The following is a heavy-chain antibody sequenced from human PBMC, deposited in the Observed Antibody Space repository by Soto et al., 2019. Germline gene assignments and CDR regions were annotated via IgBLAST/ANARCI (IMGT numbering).Heavy chain of an antibody. CDR1: GFTFSRNG. D-gene: IGHD5-12*01. J-gene: IGHJ4*02. CDR2: ISSRSSLI. CDR3: ARDGRACADGAGYVLH. V-gene: IGHV3-48*02. Sequence: PGWALGLSCAAAGFTFSRNGMNWVRQAPGKGLEWVSYISSRSSLIYYADSVKGRFTISRDNAKNSLYLQVNSLTDEDTAVYYCARDGRACADGAGYVLHWCQGT.